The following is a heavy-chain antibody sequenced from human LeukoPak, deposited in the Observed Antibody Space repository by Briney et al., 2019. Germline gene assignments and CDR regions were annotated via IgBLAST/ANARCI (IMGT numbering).Heavy chain of an antibody. CDR3: ASARPTSSWTAFDI. Sequence: SGGSLRLSCAASGFTFSSYVMHWVRQAPGKGLEWVTYIGCGGNNIYYADSVKGRFTISRDNSKNSLYLQMNSLRAEDTAVYYCASARPTSSWTAFDIWGQGTMVTVSS. CDR1: GFTFSSYV. CDR2: IGCGGNNI. D-gene: IGHD6-13*01. J-gene: IGHJ3*02. V-gene: IGHV3-30*02.